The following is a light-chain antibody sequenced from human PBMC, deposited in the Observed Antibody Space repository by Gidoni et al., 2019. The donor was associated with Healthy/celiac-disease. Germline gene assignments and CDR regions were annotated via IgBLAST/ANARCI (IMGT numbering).Light chain of an antibody. Sequence: EIVMTQSPATLSVSPGERATLSCRASQSVSSKLAWYQQKPGQAPRLLIYGASTRATGIPARFSGSGSGTEFTLTISSLQSEDVAVYYCQQYNNWPPGFTFGPGTKVDIK. CDR1: QSVSSK. CDR3: QQYNNWPPGFT. V-gene: IGKV3-15*01. J-gene: IGKJ3*01. CDR2: GAS.